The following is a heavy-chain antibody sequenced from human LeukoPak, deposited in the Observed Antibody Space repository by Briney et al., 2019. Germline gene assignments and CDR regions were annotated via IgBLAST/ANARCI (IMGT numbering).Heavy chain of an antibody. CDR2: IYPGDSDT. Sequence: GEPLKISCKGSGYRFTTYWIGWVRQMPGKGLEWMAFIYPGDSDTRYSPSFQGLVTVSADKSINTAYLRWSSLQASDTAMYYCARHSTIASRPAQDFDYWGQGTLVTVSS. V-gene: IGHV5-51*01. J-gene: IGHJ4*02. D-gene: IGHD6-6*01. CDR3: ARHSTIASRPAQDFDY. CDR1: GYRFTTYW.